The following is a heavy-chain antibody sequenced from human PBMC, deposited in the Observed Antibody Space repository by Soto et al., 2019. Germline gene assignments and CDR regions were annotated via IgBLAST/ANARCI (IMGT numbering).Heavy chain of an antibody. D-gene: IGHD3-9*01. Sequence: SETLSLTCAVYGGSFSGYYWSWIRQPPGKGLEWIGEINHSGSTNYNPSLKSRVTISVDTSKNQFSLKLSSVTAADTAVYYCASLLRYFDGFFYGMDVWGQGTTVTVS. CDR2: INHSGST. CDR1: GGSFSGYY. CDR3: ASLLRYFDGFFYGMDV. J-gene: IGHJ6*02. V-gene: IGHV4-34*01.